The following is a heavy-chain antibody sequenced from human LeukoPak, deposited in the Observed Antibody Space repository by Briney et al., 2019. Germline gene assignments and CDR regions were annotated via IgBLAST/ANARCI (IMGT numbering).Heavy chain of an antibody. D-gene: IGHD2-15*01. CDR1: GFTFSSYA. J-gene: IGHJ6*02. CDR3: AKDLCSGGSCYLGMGYYGMDV. CDR2: ISYDGSNK. Sequence: GRSLRLSCAASGFTFSSYAMHWVRQAPGKGLEWVAVISYDGSNKYYADSVRGRFTISRDNSKNTLYLQMNSLRAEDTAVYYCAKDLCSGGSCYLGMGYYGMDVWGQGTTVTVSS. V-gene: IGHV3-30*04.